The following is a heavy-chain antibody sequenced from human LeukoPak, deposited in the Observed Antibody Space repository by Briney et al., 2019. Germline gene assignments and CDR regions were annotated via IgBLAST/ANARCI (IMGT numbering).Heavy chain of an antibody. CDR3: ARSCCSGGSCYSAGGYSYGYAFDY. CDR2: IWYDGSNK. Sequence: GGSLRLSCAASGFTFSSYGMHWVRQAPGKGLEWGAVIWYDGSNKYYADSLKGRLPISRDNSKNTLYLQMNSLRAEDTAVYYCARSCCSGGSCYSAGGYSYGYAFDYWGQGTLVTVSS. CDR1: GFTFSSYG. V-gene: IGHV3-33*01. D-gene: IGHD2-15*01. J-gene: IGHJ4*02.